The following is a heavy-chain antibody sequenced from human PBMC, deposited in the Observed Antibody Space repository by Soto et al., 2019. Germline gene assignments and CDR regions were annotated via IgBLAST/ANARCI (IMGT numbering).Heavy chain of an antibody. CDR1: GYTFTSYG. CDR2: ISAYNGNT. Sequence: GASVKVSCKASGYTFTSYGISWVRQAPGQGLEWMGWISAYNGNTNYAQKLQGRVTMTTDTSTSTAYMELRSLRSDDTAVYYCARQTLDSLRFLEWFLDYWGQGTLVTVSS. V-gene: IGHV1-18*01. J-gene: IGHJ4*02. CDR3: ARQTLDSLRFLEWFLDY. D-gene: IGHD3-3*01.